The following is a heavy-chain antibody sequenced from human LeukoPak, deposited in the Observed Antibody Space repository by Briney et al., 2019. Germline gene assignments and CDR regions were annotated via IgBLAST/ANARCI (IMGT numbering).Heavy chain of an antibody. D-gene: IGHD3-3*01. V-gene: IGHV1-18*01. CDR3: ARDMIPDDFWSGTGSFDP. J-gene: IGHJ5*02. CDR1: GYTFTSYA. CDR2: ISAYNGNT. Sequence: ASVKVSCKASGYTFTSYAMNWVRQAPGQGLEWMGWISAYNGNTNYAQKLQGRVTMTTDTSTSTAYMELRSLRSDDTAVYYCARDMIPDDFWSGTGSFDPWGQGTLVTVSS.